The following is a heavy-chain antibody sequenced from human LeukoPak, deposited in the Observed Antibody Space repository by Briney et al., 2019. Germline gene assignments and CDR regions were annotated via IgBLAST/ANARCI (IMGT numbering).Heavy chain of an antibody. D-gene: IGHD6-13*01. Sequence: GGSLRLSCAASGFTFSSYAMSWVRQAPRKGLEWVSAISGSGGSTYYADSVKGRFTISRDNSKNTLYLQMNSLRAEDTAVYYCAKGGLAAAGSYYYYGMDVWGQGTTVTVSS. J-gene: IGHJ6*02. CDR3: AKGGLAAAGSYYYYGMDV. CDR1: GFTFSSYA. CDR2: ISGSGGST. V-gene: IGHV3-23*01.